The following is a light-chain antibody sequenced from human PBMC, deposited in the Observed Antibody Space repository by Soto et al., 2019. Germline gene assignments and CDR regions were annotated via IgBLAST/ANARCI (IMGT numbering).Light chain of an antibody. V-gene: IGKV3-15*01. CDR2: DAS. CDR1: QGIGST. J-gene: IGKJ4*01. Sequence: EIVMTQSPATLSVSPREGATLSCRASQGIGSTLAWYQHKPGQTPRLLIYDASTRATGVAARFSGSGSGTEFTLTINSLQSEDFAVYYCQRYNNWPLTFGGGTKVDIK. CDR3: QRYNNWPLT.